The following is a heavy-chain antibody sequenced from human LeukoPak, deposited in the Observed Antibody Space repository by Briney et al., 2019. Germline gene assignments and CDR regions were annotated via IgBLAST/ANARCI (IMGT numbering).Heavy chain of an antibody. CDR2: ISSSSSTI. D-gene: IGHD2-2*01. Sequence: PGGSLRLSCAASGFTFSSYSMNWVRQAPGKGLEWVSYISSSSSTIYYADSVKGRFTISRDNAKNSLYLQMNSLRAEDTAVYYCARGPSNRYCSSTSCYPPFCYWGQGTLVTVSS. V-gene: IGHV3-48*01. CDR3: ARGPSNRYCSSTSCYPPFCY. CDR1: GFTFSSYS. J-gene: IGHJ4*02.